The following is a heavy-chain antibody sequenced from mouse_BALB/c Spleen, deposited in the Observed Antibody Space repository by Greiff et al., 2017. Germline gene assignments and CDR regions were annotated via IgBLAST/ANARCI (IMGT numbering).Heavy chain of an antibody. Sequence: DVKLVESGGGLVQPGGSLRLSCATSGFTFTDYYMSWVRQPPGKALEWLGFIRNKTNGYTTEYSASVKGRFTISRDDSQSILYLQMNNLRAEDSATYYCARDFDYWGQGTTLTVSS. J-gene: IGHJ2*01. V-gene: IGHV7-3*02. CDR1: GFTFTDYY. CDR2: IRNKTNGYTT. CDR3: ARDFDY.